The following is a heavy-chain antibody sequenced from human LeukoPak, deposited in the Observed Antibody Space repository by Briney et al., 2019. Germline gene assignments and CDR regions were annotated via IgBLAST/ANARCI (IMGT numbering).Heavy chain of an antibody. V-gene: IGHV4-4*02. CDR3: ARAGGSGSYSWFDP. D-gene: IGHD3-10*01. CDR2: IYHSGST. Sequence: SRTLSLTCAVSGGSISSSNWWSWVRQPPGKGLEGIWEIYHSGSTNYNPSLKSRVTISVDKSKNQFSLKLSSVTAADTAVYYCARAGGSGSYSWFDPWGQGTLVTVSS. J-gene: IGHJ5*02. CDR1: GGSISSSNW.